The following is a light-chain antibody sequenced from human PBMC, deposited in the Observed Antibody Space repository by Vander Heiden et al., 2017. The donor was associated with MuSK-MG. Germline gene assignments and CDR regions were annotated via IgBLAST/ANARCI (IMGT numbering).Light chain of an antibody. CDR3: QQRDSTPFT. Sequence: IQPTQSPSSLSASVGDRVTLTCRASQSISSYLNWYQHKLGKAPKRLIYAASSLQIEVPSRSSGSGSGTDITLSISMLQPEDIPTYYCQQRDSTPFTFGHGTKVDIK. J-gene: IGKJ3*01. CDR2: AAS. V-gene: IGKV1-39*01. CDR1: QSISSY.